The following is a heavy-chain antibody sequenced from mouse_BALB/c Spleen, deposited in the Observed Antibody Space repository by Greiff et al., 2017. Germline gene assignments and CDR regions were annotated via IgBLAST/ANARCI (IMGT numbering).Heavy chain of an antibody. D-gene: IGHD2-14*01. J-gene: IGHJ4*01. CDR2: IWGDGST. CDR1: GFSLTGYG. V-gene: IGHV2-6-7*01. CDR3: AREDYTYDGPYAMDY. Sequence: QVQLKESGPGLVAPSQSLSITCTVSGFSLTGYGVNWVRQPPGKGLEWLGMIWGDGSTDYNSALKSRLSISKDNSKSQVFLKMNSLQTDDTARYYCAREDYTYDGPYAMDYWGQGTSVTVSS.